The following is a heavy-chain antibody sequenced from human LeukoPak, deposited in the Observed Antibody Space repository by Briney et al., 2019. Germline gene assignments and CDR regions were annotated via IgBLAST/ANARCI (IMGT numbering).Heavy chain of an antibody. Sequence: PGGSLRLSCATSGFSFSSYAMSWVRQAPGKGLEWVSAISGSDGRTYYADSVKGRFTISRDNSKNTLYLQMNSLRAEDTAIYYCAKGYSSGWYYFDYWGQGTLVTVSS. CDR3: AKGYSSGWYYFDY. CDR2: ISGSDGRT. V-gene: IGHV3-23*01. D-gene: IGHD6-19*01. J-gene: IGHJ4*02. CDR1: GFSFSSYA.